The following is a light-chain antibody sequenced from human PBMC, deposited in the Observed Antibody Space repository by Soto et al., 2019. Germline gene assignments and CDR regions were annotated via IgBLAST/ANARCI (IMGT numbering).Light chain of an antibody. CDR2: GAS. J-gene: IGKJ1*01. CDR3: HQYGSSPWT. Sequence: EIVLTQSPGTLSLSPGERVTLSCRASQRVSISYLAWHQQKPGQAPRLLIYGASSRATGIPDRFSGSGSGTDFTLTISRLEPEDLAVYYCHQYGSSPWTFGQGTKVGIK. V-gene: IGKV3-20*01. CDR1: QRVSISY.